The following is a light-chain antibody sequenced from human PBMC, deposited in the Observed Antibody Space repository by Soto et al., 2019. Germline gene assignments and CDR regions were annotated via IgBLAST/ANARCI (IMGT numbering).Light chain of an antibody. V-gene: IGKV3-15*01. CDR2: CAS. CDR3: QQYNTWPPWT. J-gene: IGKJ1*01. Sequence: EIVLTQSPGTLSLSPGERATLSCRASQSVSSNLVWYQQKPGRAPRLLIYCASTTATGITARFCGSGSGTEFTLTISRLQSEDFAVYYCQQYNTWPPWTFGQGTKVEIK. CDR1: QSVSSN.